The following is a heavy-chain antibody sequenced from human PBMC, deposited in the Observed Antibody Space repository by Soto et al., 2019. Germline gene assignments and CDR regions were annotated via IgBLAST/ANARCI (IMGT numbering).Heavy chain of an antibody. J-gene: IGHJ6*02. CDR2: TYYRPKWYN. CDR1: GDIVSSNSAA. CDR3: ARGWGIAARPDGTDV. V-gene: IGHV6-1*01. D-gene: IGHD6-6*01. Sequence: SQTLSLTCAISGDIVSSNSAAWNWIRQSPSRGLEWLGRTYYRPKWYNDYAVSVKSRITINPDTSKNQFSLQLNSVTPEDTAVYYCARGWGIAARPDGTDVWGQGTTVTVSS.